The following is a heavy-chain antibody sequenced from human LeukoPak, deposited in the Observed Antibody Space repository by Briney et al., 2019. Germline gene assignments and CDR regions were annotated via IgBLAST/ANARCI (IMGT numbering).Heavy chain of an antibody. V-gene: IGHV3-30*03. CDR2: ISYDGSNK. Sequence: QSGRSLRLSCAASGFTFSSYGMHWVRQAPGKGLEWVAVISYDGSNKYYADSVKGRFTISRDNSKNTLYLQMNSLRAEDTAVYYCARDGASCFDYWGQGTLVTVSS. CDR1: GFTFSSYG. CDR3: ARDGASCFDY. D-gene: IGHD2-2*01. J-gene: IGHJ4*02.